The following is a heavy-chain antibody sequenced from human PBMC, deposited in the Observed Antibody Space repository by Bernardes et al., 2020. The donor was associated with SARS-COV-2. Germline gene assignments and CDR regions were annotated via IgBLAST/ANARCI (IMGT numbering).Heavy chain of an antibody. CDR1: GSSFAIQA. V-gene: IGHV3-23*01. CDR2: FSGMGGHT. J-gene: IGHJ4*02. Sequence: SLRPSWSASGSSFAIQATGWVRQAPGKVLEWVSRFSGMGGHTFFADSVKGRFTISRNNSKNTLYVQMNNLRADDTAVYYCARDHLDYYSDYWGQGTLVNVYS. CDR3: ARDHLDYYSDY.